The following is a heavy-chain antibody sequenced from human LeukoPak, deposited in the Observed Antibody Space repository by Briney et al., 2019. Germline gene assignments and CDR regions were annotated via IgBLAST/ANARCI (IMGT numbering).Heavy chain of an antibody. J-gene: IGHJ4*02. CDR1: GGSISSYY. D-gene: IGHD3-16*01. CDR2: IYTSGST. Sequence: PSETLSLTCTVSGGSISSYYWSWIRQPAGKGLEWIGRIYTSGSTIDNPSLKGRVTMSVDKTKNQFSLKLTSVTAADTAVYYCARSVGGGSLDYWGQGTLVTVSS. V-gene: IGHV4-4*07. CDR3: ARSVGGGSLDY.